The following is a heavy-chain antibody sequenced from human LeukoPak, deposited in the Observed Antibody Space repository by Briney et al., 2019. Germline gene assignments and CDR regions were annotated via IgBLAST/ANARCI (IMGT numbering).Heavy chain of an antibody. CDR2: ISAYNGNT. CDR1: GYTFTSYG. J-gene: IGHJ4*02. Sequence: ASVKVSCKASGYTFTSYGISWVRQAPGRGLEWMGWISAYNGNTNYAQKLQGRVTMTTDTSTSTAYMELRSLRSDDTAVYYCAREQYRDRRVDYWGQGTLVTVSS. V-gene: IGHV1-18*01. D-gene: IGHD4-11*01. CDR3: AREQYRDRRVDY.